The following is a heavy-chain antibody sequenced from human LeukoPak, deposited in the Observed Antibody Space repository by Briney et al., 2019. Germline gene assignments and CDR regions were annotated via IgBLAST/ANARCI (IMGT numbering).Heavy chain of an antibody. CDR3: AKVPDGDYGEDY. CDR2: ISYDGSNK. Sequence: GGSLRLSCAASGFTFSSYGMHWVRQAPGKGLEWVAVISYDGSNKYYADSVKGRFTISRDDSKNTLYLQMNSLRAEDTAVYYCAKVPDGDYGEDYWGQGTLVTVSS. D-gene: IGHD4-17*01. J-gene: IGHJ4*02. V-gene: IGHV3-30*18. CDR1: GFTFSSYG.